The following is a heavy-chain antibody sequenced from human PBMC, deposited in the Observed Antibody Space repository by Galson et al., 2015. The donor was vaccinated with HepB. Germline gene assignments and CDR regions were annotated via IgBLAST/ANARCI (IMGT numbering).Heavy chain of an antibody. Sequence: SETLSLTCAVYGGSFSGYYWSWIRQPPGKGLEWIGEINHSGSTNYSPSLKSRVTISVDTSKNQFSLKLSSVTVADTAVYYCARRKAAAAGKGYFDLWGRGTLVTVSS. V-gene: IGHV4-34*01. D-gene: IGHD6-13*01. CDR2: INHSGST. J-gene: IGHJ2*01. CDR1: GGSFSGYY. CDR3: ARRKAAAAGKGYFDL.